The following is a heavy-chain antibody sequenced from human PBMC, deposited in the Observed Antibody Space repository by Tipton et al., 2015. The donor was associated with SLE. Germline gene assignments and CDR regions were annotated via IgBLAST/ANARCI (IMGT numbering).Heavy chain of an antibody. Sequence: TLSLTCAVYGGSFTRSYWSWIRQPPGRGLEWIGTNYYAGSTYYSPSLKSRVTITLDTSKNHLSLKLSSVTAADTAVYYCARRDRWLRSPLYWGQGTLVTVSS. CDR3: ARRDRWLRSPLY. CDR2: NYYAGST. V-gene: IGHV4-34*01. D-gene: IGHD3-16*01. CDR1: GGSFTRSY. J-gene: IGHJ4*02.